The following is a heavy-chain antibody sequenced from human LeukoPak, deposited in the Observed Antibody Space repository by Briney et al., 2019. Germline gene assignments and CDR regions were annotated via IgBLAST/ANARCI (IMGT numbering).Heavy chain of an antibody. CDR1: GFTFSSYA. V-gene: IGHV3-23*01. CDR2: ISGSGGST. Sequence: PGGSLKLSCAASGFTFSSYAMSWVRQAPGKGLEWVSAISGSGGSTYYADSVKGRFTISRDNSKNTLYLQMNSLRAEDTAVYYCVLLWFGTPFDPWGQGTLVTVSS. D-gene: IGHD3-10*01. J-gene: IGHJ5*02. CDR3: VLLWFGTPFDP.